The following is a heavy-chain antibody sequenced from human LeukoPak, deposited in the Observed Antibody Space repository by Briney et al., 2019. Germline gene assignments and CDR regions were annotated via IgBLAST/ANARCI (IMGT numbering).Heavy chain of an antibody. CDR3: AREGWYYDSSGNYYYMDV. CDR2: ISSSSSYI. CDR1: GFTFSSYS. D-gene: IGHD3-22*01. Sequence: GGSLRLSCAASGFTFSSYSMNWVRQAPGKGLEWVSSISSSSSYIYYADSVKSRFTISRDNAKNSLYLQMNSLRAEDTAVYYCAREGWYYDSSGNYYYMDVWGKGTKVTVSS. J-gene: IGHJ6*03. V-gene: IGHV3-21*01.